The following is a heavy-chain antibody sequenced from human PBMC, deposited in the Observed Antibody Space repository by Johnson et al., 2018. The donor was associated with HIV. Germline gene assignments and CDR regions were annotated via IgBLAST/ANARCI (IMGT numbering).Heavy chain of an antibody. CDR2: IYSGGST. CDR3: ARPYNRGKGVTGGAFDI. D-gene: IGHD3-3*01. V-gene: IGHV3-66*04. J-gene: IGHJ3*02. CDR1: GFTVSSNY. Sequence: VLLVESGGGLAQPGGSLRLSCAASGFTVSSNYMSWVRQAPGKGLEWVSVIYSGGSTYYADSVKGRFTISRDNSKNTLYVQMISLRGEDTALYYCARPYNRGKGVTGGAFDIWGRGTLVTVSS.